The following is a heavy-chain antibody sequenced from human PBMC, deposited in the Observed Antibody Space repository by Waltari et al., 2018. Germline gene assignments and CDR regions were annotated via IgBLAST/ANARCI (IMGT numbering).Heavy chain of an antibody. Sequence: QVQLVQSGAEVKKPGASVKVSCKASGYTFTSYYMHWVRQAPGQGLEWMGIINPRGGSTSYAQKFQGRVTMARGTSTSKVYMDLSSLRSADTAVYYCARDHVTSSAFDIWGQGTMVTVSS. V-gene: IGHV1-46*01. CDR2: INPRGGST. D-gene: IGHD4-4*01. CDR3: ARDHVTSSAFDI. CDR1: GYTFTSYY. J-gene: IGHJ3*02.